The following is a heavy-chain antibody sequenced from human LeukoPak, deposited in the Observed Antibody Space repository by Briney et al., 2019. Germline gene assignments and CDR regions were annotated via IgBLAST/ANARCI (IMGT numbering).Heavy chain of an antibody. Sequence: GGSLRLSCAASGFTVSSNYMSWVRQAPVKGLEWVSIIYRGGSAYYPDSVKGRFTISRDNSRNTLYLQMSSLRAEDTAMYYCARTIVGASVYDAFDIWGQGTMVTVSS. V-gene: IGHV3-53*01. CDR3: ARTIVGASVYDAFDI. J-gene: IGHJ3*02. CDR1: GFTVSSNY. D-gene: IGHD1-26*01. CDR2: IYRGGSA.